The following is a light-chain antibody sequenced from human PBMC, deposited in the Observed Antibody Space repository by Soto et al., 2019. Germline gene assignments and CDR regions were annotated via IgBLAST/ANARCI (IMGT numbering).Light chain of an antibody. Sequence: QPALTQPAPVSGSPGQSLPTSCTRTSIDIAPYNYVSWYPPHPGKGPKRIINEVSYRPSGISNRFSGSKSGNTASLTISGLQAEDEADYYCSSYTSSTNYVFGTGTKVTVL. CDR2: EVS. CDR1: SIDIAPYNY. V-gene: IGLV2-14*01. J-gene: IGLJ1*01. CDR3: SSYTSSTNYV.